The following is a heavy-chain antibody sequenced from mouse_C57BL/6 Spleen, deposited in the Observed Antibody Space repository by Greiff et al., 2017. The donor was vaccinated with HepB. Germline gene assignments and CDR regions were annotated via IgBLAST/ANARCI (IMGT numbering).Heavy chain of an antibody. CDR3: ARHEYEDYYAMDY. D-gene: IGHD2-4*01. V-gene: IGHV1-64*01. Sequence: QVQLQQPGAELVKPGASVKLSCKASGYTFTSYWMHWVKQRPGQGLEWIGMIHPNSGSTNYNEKFKSKATLTVDKSSSTAYMQLSSLTSEDSAVYYCARHEYEDYYAMDYWGQGTSVTVSS. J-gene: IGHJ4*01. CDR1: GYTFTSYW. CDR2: IHPNSGST.